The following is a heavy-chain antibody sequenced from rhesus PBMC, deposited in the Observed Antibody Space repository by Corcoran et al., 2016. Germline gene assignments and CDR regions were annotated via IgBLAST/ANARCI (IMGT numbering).Heavy chain of an antibody. CDR3: ARGGDYYGLDS. Sequence: QVQLQESGPGLVKPSETLSLTCAVSGYSISSGYGWSWIRQPPGKGLEWIGYSGGSRRSTNYNPSLKSRVTISKDTSKNQFSLKLNSGTAADTAVYYCARGGDYYGLDSWGQGVVVTVSS. J-gene: IGHJ6*01. D-gene: IGHD3-34*01. V-gene: IGHV4-127*01. CDR2: SGGSRRST. CDR1: GYSISSGYG.